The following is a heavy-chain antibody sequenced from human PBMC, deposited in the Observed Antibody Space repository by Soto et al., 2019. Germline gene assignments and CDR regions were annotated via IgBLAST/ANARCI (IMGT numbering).Heavy chain of an antibody. CDR2: IWYDGSNK. CDR1: GFTFSSYG. D-gene: IGHD3-22*01. V-gene: IGHV3-33*01. CDR3: ARDNYYDSSGYYYVLDY. J-gene: IGHJ4*02. Sequence: PGGSLRLSCAASGFTFSSYGMHWVRQAPGKGLEWVAVIWYDGSNKYYADSVKGRFTISRDNSKNTLYLQMNSLRAEDTAVYYCARDNYYDSSGYYYVLDYWGQGTLVTV.